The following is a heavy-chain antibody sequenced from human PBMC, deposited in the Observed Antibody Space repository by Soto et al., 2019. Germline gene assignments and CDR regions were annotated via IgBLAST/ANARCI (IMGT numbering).Heavy chain of an antibody. CDR1: GFTFSSYA. D-gene: IGHD6-13*01. CDR2: ISGSGGST. J-gene: IGHJ6*02. CDR3: AKDGRPKRAAADRLPALYYGMDV. V-gene: IGHV3-23*01. Sequence: GGSLRLSCAASGFTFSSYAMSWVRQAPGKGLEWVSAISGSGGSTYYADSVKGRFTISRDNSKNTLYLQMNSLRAEDTAVYYCAKDGRPKRAAADRLPALYYGMDVWGQGTTVTVSS.